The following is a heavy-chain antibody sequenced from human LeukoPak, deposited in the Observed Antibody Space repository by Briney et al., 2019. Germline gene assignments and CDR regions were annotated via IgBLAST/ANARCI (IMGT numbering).Heavy chain of an antibody. V-gene: IGHV1-69*13. CDR3: ARGNSRWSTPTSSYYYRMDV. CDR2: IIPIIGAA. CDR1: GGTLNNYG. J-gene: IGHJ6*02. D-gene: IGHD4-23*01. Sequence: ASVKVSCKASGGTLNNYGISWVRQAPGQGPEWMGGIIPIIGAANYAQKFQGRVTISADESTSTAYMELNSLRSEDTAVYYCARGNSRWSTPTSSYYYRMDVWGQGTTVTVSS.